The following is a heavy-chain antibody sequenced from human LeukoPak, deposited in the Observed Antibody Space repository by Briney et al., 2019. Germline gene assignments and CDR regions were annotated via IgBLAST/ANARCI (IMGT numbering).Heavy chain of an antibody. J-gene: IGHJ4*02. CDR2: ISYDGSNK. CDR1: GFTFSSYG. CDR3: AKETQHYYDFWSGYPGGGYFDY. V-gene: IGHV3-30*18. Sequence: PGRSLRLSCAASGFTFSSYGMHWVRQAPGKGLEWVAVISYDGSNKYYADSVKGRFTISRDNSENTLYLQMNSLRAEDTAVYYCAKETQHYYDFWSGYPGGGYFDYWGQGTLVTVSS. D-gene: IGHD3-3*01.